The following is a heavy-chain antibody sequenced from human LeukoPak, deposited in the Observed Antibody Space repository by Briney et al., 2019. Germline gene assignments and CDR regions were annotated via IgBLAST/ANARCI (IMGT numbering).Heavy chain of an antibody. V-gene: IGHV4-59*01. CDR3: ARVIERYYYYMDV. J-gene: IGHJ6*03. Sequence: SETLSLTCTVSGGSISSYYWSWIRQPPGKGLEWIGYIYYSGSTNYNPSLKSRVTISVDTSKNQFSLKLSSVTAADTAVYYCARVIERYYYYMDVWGKGTTVTISS. D-gene: IGHD3-16*02. CDR1: GGSISSYY. CDR2: IYYSGST.